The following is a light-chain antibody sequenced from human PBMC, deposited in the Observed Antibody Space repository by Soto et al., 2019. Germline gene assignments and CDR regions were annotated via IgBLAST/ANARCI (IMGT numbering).Light chain of an antibody. J-gene: IGLJ2*01. Sequence: QSALTQPPSVSGAPGQRVTISCTGSNSNIGAGYDVHWYQQLPGTAPKVLIYVTSNRPSGVPDRFSGSKSGASASLAITGLQDEDEAVYCCQYSDSRLTLVFGGGTKLTVL. CDR3: QYSDSRLTLV. CDR2: VTS. CDR1: NSNIGAGYD. V-gene: IGLV1-40*03.